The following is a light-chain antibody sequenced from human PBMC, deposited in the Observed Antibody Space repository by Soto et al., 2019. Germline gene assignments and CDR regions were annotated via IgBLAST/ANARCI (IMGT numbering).Light chain of an antibody. J-gene: IGKJ2*01. V-gene: IGKV3-20*01. CDR3: RQYGSSPHA. Sequence: EIVLTQSPGTLSLSPGERATLSCRASQSVSSSYLAWYQHKPGQAPRLLIYGASSRATGIPDRFSGSGSGIDFTLTISRLDPEDFAVYYCRQYGSSPHACGHGTKREI. CDR1: QSVSSSY. CDR2: GAS.